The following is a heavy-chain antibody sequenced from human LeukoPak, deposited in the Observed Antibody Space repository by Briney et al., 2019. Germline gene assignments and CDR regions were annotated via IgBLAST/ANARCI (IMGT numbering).Heavy chain of an antibody. Sequence: SETLSLTCIVPGGSISSSSYYWAWIRQSPGKGLEWIGTFSSGGRAYYNPSRTSRVSISKDTSDNQFSLRLYSVTAADTAVYYCARKQTGTMYDVWGQGTQVTVSS. D-gene: IGHD1-7*01. J-gene: IGHJ4*02. V-gene: IGHV4-39*07. CDR2: FSSGGRA. CDR1: GGSISSSSYY. CDR3: ARKQTGTMYDV.